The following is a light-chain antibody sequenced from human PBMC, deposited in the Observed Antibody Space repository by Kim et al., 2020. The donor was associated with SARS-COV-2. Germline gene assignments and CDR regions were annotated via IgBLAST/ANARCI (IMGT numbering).Light chain of an antibody. CDR1: SFNIGRNS. CDR3: AAWDDSLNGYA. V-gene: IGLV1-44*01. Sequence: QSVLTQSPSASGTPGQRVTISCSRSSFNIGRNSVNWYQQLPGTAPKLLIYSNNQRPLGVPDRFSASKSGTSASLAISGLQSEDEADYYCAAWDDSLNGYAFATGTKVTVL. J-gene: IGLJ1*01. CDR2: SNN.